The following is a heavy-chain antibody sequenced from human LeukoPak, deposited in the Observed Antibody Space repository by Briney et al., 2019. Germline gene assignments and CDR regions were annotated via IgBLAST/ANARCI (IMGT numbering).Heavy chain of an antibody. Sequence: PGGSLRLSCAASGFTFSSYSMNWVRQAPGKGLEWVSYISSSSSTIYYADSVKGRFTISRDNAKNSLYLQMNSLRAEDTAVYYCAKAIAVAGRGEFFDYWGQGTLVTVSS. V-gene: IGHV3-48*01. CDR1: GFTFSSYS. CDR3: AKAIAVAGRGEFFDY. J-gene: IGHJ4*02. D-gene: IGHD6-19*01. CDR2: ISSSSSTI.